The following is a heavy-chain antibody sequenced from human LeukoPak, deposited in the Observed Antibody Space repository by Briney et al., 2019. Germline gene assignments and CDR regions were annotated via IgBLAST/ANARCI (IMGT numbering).Heavy chain of an antibody. CDR3: ARGGSESYRNYYYMDV. CDR1: GGSISSYY. D-gene: IGHD3-10*01. Sequence: SETLSLTCTVSGGSISSYYWIWIRQPPGKGLEWIGYIYYSGSTNYNPSLKSRVTVSVDTSKNQFSLNLSSVTTADTAVYYCARGGSESYRNYYYMDVWGKGTTVTVSS. V-gene: IGHV4-59*01. CDR2: IYYSGST. J-gene: IGHJ6*03.